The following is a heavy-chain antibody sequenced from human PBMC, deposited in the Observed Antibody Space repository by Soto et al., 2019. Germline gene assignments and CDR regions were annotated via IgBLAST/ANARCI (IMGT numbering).Heavy chain of an antibody. D-gene: IGHD2-21*02. V-gene: IGHV1-69*13. CDR1: GGTFSSYA. Sequence: ASMKVSCKASGGTFSSYAISWVRQAPGQGLEWMGGIIPIFGTANYAQKFQGRVTITADESTSTAYMELSSLRSEDTDVYYCASPRGVGEMAYCGGDCSVDWEAFDIWGQGTMVTVSS. J-gene: IGHJ3*02. CDR3: ASPRGVGEMAYCGGDCSVDWEAFDI. CDR2: IIPIFGTA.